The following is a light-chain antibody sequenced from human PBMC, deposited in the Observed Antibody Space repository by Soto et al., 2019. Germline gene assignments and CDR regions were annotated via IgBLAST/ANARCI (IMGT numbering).Light chain of an antibody. CDR1: QSVSSGY. J-gene: IGKJ2*01. V-gene: IGKV3-20*01. Sequence: VLTQSPGTLSLSPGERATLSCRAGQSVSSGYLAWYQQKPGQAPRLLIYATYTRATGIPDRFSGSGSGTDFTLTIIRLQPEGFAVYYCQQYGPSPLYTFGEGKKVEI. CDR3: QQYGPSPLYT. CDR2: ATY.